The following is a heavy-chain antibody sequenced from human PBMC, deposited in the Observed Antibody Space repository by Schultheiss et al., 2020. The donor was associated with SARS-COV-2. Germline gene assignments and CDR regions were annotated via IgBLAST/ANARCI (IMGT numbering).Heavy chain of an antibody. D-gene: IGHD2-2*01. J-gene: IGHJ6*03. CDR3: ARGPAYCSSTSCFYYYYYYMDV. CDR1: GYSISSGYY. CDR2: INHSGST. Sequence: SETLSLTCAVSGYSISSGYYWSWIRQPPGKGLEWIGEINHSGSTNYNPSLKSRVTISVDTSKNQFSLKLSSVTAADTAVYYCARGPAYCSSTSCFYYYYYYMDVWGKGTTVTVSS. V-gene: IGHV4-34*01.